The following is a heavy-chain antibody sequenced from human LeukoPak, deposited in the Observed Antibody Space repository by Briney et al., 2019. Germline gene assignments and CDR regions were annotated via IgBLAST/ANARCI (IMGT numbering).Heavy chain of an antibody. V-gene: IGHV1-3*01. J-gene: IGHJ4*02. CDR2: INAGNGNT. Sequence: GASVKVSCKASGYILSRYAMNWVRQAPGQRLEWMGWINAGNGNTKYSQKLQGRVTMTTDTSTSTAYMELRSLRSDDTAVYYCARARTISNYFDYWGQGTLVTVSS. CDR1: GYILSRYA. D-gene: IGHD2/OR15-2a*01. CDR3: ARARTISNYFDY.